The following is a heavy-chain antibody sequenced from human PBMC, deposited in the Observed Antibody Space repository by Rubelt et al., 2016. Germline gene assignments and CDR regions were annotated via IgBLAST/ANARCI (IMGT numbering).Heavy chain of an antibody. D-gene: IGHD1-26*01. V-gene: IGHV3-33*01. Sequence: RNYGMHWVRQAPGKGLDWVALIYYDGSNKYCADSVKGRFTISRDNSKNTLYLQMNSLRAEDTAVYYCAGVRSGSYGYWYFDLWGRGTLVTVSS. J-gene: IGHJ2*01. CDR2: IYYDGSNK. CDR3: AGVRSGSYGYWYFDL. CDR1: RNYG.